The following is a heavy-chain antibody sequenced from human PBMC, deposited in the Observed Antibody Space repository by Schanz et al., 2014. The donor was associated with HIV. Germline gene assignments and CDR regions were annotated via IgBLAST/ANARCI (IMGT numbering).Heavy chain of an antibody. CDR1: GGSFSGYY. CDR3: ARDRFYYDSSGSYYLAFDI. V-gene: IGHV4-59*10. D-gene: IGHD3-22*01. J-gene: IGHJ3*02. Sequence: QVQLQQWGAGLLKPSETLSLTCAVNGGSFSGYYWSWIRQPAGKGLEWIGRIYNSGSTDYNPSLKSRVTVSVDTSKTQFSLKLRSVTAADTAVYYCARDRFYYDSSGSYYLAFDIWGQGTMVTVSS. CDR2: IYNSGST.